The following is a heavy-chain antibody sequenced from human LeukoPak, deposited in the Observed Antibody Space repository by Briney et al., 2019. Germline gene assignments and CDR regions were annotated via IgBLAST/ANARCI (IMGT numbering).Heavy chain of an antibody. CDR1: GGSTSSYY. D-gene: IGHD6-6*01. CDR3: AREPDSSSSGY. CDR2: IYTSGST. Sequence: SETLSLTCTVSGGSTSSYYWSWIRQPAGKGLEWIGRIYTSGSTNYNPSLKSRVTMSVDTSRNQFSLKLSSVTAADTAVYYCAREPDSSSSGYWGQGTLVTVSS. J-gene: IGHJ4*02. V-gene: IGHV4-4*07.